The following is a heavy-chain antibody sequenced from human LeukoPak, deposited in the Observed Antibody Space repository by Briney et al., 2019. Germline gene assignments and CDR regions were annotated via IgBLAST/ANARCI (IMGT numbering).Heavy chain of an antibody. Sequence: SETLSLTCSVSDYSITMYYWTWIRQPPGKGLEWIGYVHHTGTTNFNPSLNGRVSISRDTTKNLFSLRLRSVTAADTAVYFCARGRVSSSTWYSTYYYYFYMDVWGKGTTVTVSS. CDR1: DYSITMYY. D-gene: IGHD1-1*01. CDR2: VHHTGTT. J-gene: IGHJ6*03. V-gene: IGHV4-59*01. CDR3: ARGRVSSSTWYSTYYYYFYMDV.